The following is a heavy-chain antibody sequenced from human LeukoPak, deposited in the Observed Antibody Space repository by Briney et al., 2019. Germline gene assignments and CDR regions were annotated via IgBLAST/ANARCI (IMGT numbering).Heavy chain of an antibody. V-gene: IGHV3-23*01. CDR2: ISGSGGST. CDR3: AKDDISSSRSMDV. J-gene: IGHJ6*02. Sequence: GGSLRLSCAASGFTFSSYAMSWVRQAPGKGLEWVSAISGSGGSTYYADSVKGRFTIPRDNSKNTLYLQMNSLRAEDTAVYYCAKDDISSSRSMDVWGQGTTVTVSS. D-gene: IGHD6-6*01. CDR1: GFTFSSYA.